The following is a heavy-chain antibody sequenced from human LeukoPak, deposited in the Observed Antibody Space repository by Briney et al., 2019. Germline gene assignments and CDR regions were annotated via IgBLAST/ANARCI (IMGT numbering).Heavy chain of an antibody. D-gene: IGHD6-6*01. CDR2: ISSSGSTI. J-gene: IGHJ6*03. CDR3: ARASSIAARGYMDV. CDR1: GFTFSDYY. V-gene: IGHV3-11*04. Sequence: GGSLRLSCAASGFTFSDYYMSWIRQAPGKGLEWVSYISSSGSTIYYADSVKGRFTISRDNAKNSLYLQMNSLRAEDTAVYYCARASSIAARGYMDVWGKGTTVTVSS.